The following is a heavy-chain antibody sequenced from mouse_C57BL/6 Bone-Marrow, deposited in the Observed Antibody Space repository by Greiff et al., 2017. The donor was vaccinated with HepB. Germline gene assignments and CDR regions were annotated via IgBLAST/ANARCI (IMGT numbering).Heavy chain of an antibody. Sequence: QVQLQQSGAELVKPGASVKISCKASGYAFSSYWMNWVKQRPGKGLEWIGQIYPGDGDTNYNGKLKGKATLTAYKSSSTAYMQLSSLTSEDSAVYFCASPYYSNYDWFAYWGQGTLVTVSA. J-gene: IGHJ3*01. D-gene: IGHD2-5*01. CDR1: GYAFSSYW. CDR2: IYPGDGDT. CDR3: ASPYYSNYDWFAY. V-gene: IGHV1-80*01.